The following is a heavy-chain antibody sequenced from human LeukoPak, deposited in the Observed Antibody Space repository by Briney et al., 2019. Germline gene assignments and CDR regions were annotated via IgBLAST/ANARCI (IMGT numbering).Heavy chain of an antibody. V-gene: IGHV3-21*03. J-gene: IGHJ1*01. CDR3: ATQGEHSYDSNRSGYFQH. CDR2: ISSSRSFI. CDR1: GFTFTTYW. Sequence: GGSLRLSCAASGFTFTTYWMHWVRQAPGKGLEWVSSISSSRSFIYSADSVKGRFTISRDNAKNSLFLQMNNLRAEDTAVYYCATQGEHSYDSNRSGYFQHWGQGTLVTVSS. D-gene: IGHD3-22*01.